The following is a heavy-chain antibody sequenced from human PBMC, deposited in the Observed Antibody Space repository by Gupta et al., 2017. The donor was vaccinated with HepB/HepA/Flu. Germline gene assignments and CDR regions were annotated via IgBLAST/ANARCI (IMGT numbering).Heavy chain of an antibody. D-gene: IGHD3-3*01. Sequence: VQLVESGGCLGQPGGSLRLACAACVVNVSIYWMTWVRLAPGKGLEWVANTNQDGGKEYFVDSVNSRFTISRDKAKNSLYLQMNGLRAENTALYYCVRGQVGIIYWGQGTLVTVSS. CDR1: VVNVSIYW. J-gene: IGHJ4*02. CDR2: TNQDGGKE. V-gene: IGHV3-7*01. CDR3: VRGQVGIIY.